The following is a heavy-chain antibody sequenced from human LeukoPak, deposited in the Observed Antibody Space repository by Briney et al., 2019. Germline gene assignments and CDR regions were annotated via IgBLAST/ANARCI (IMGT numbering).Heavy chain of an antibody. V-gene: IGHV1-24*01. Sequence: VKVSCKVSGYTLTELSMHWVRQAPGNGLEWMGGFDPEDGETVYAQKFQGRVIMTEDTSTDTAYMELNSLRSEDTAVYYCAISVEDWKYDFYAFDIWGQGTMVTVSS. CDR1: GYTLTELS. CDR3: AISVEDWKYDFYAFDI. CDR2: FDPEDGET. J-gene: IGHJ3*02. D-gene: IGHD3-3*01.